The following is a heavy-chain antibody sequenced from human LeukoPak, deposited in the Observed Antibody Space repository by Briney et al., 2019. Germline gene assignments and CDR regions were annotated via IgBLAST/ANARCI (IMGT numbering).Heavy chain of an antibody. J-gene: IGHJ4*02. CDR3: AKGHYGDSDY. D-gene: IGHD4-17*01. CDR2: ISVSGGST. CDR1: GFTFSSYG. V-gene: IGHV3-23*01. Sequence: GGSLRLSCAASGFTFSSYGMSWVRQAPGKGLEWVSAISVSGGSTYYADSVKGRFTISIDNSKNTLYLQMNSLRAEDTAVYYCAKGHYGDSDYWGQGTLVTVSS.